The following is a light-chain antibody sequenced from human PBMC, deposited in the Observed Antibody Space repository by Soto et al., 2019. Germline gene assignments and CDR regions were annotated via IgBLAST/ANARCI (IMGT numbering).Light chain of an antibody. CDR2: KAS. CDR3: QQYNSYSRT. J-gene: IGKJ1*01. Sequence: DIQMTQSPSTLSSSVGDRVTITCRASQSISSWLAWYKQKPGKAPKLLIYKASSLESGVPSRFRGSGSGTEFTLTISSLKPDDFATYYCQQYNSYSRTFGQGTKVDIK. CDR1: QSISSW. V-gene: IGKV1-5*03.